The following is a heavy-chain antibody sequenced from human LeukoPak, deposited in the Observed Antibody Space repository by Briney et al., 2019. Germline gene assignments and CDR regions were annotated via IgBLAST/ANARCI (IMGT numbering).Heavy chain of an antibody. Sequence: GGSLRLSCAASGFTSSNYWMTWVRQAPGKGLEWVANIKQDGNEKYYVDSVKGRFAISRDNAKNSLYLQMNSLRAEDTAVYYCASGFDSRFFDKWGQGTLVTVSS. CDR2: IKQDGNEK. CDR3: ASGFDSRFFDK. V-gene: IGHV3-7*01. CDR1: GFTSSNYW. J-gene: IGHJ4*02. D-gene: IGHD3-22*01.